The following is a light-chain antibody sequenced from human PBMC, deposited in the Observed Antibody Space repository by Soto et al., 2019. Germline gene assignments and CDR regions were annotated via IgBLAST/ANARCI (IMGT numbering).Light chain of an antibody. J-gene: IGKJ3*01. CDR1: QSVSSY. V-gene: IGKV3-11*01. Sequence: EIVLTQSPATLSLSPGERATLSCRASQSVSSYLAWYQQQPGQAPRLLIFDTSNRAPGIPARFSGSGSGTDFTLTISSLEPEDFAVYYCQQRGNSFGPGTKVDIK. CDR3: QQRGNS. CDR2: DTS.